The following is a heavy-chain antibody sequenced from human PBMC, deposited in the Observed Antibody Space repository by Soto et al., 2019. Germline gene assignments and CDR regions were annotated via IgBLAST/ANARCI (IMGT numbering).Heavy chain of an antibody. Sequence: GGSLRLSCAASGFTFSSYAMSWVRQAPGKGLEWVSAISGSGGSTYYADSVKGRFTISRDNSKSTLYLQMNSLRAEDTAVYYCAKDLVVVAATPDRYYYGMDVWGQGTTVTVSS. CDR2: ISGSGGST. CDR3: AKDLVVVAATPDRYYYGMDV. D-gene: IGHD2-15*01. J-gene: IGHJ6*02. V-gene: IGHV3-23*01. CDR1: GFTFSSYA.